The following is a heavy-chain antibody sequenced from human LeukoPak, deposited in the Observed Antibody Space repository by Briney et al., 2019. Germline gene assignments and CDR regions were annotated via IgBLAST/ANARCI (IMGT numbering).Heavy chain of an antibody. Sequence: SGTLSLTCTVSGGSISSGGYYWSWIRQHPGQGLEWIGYIYYSGSTYYNPSLKSRVTISVDTSKNQFSLKLSSVTAADTAVYYCARAGLYYYDSSGYSRLPYYFDYWGQGTLVTVSS. CDR3: ARAGLYYYDSSGYSRLPYYFDY. V-gene: IGHV4-31*03. CDR1: GGSISSGGYY. CDR2: IYYSGST. D-gene: IGHD3-22*01. J-gene: IGHJ4*02.